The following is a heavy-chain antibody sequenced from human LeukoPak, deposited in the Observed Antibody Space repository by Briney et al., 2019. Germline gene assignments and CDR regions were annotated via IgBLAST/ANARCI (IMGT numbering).Heavy chain of an antibody. J-gene: IGHJ4*02. CDR2: INPNSGGT. CDR1: GYRFTGYY. V-gene: IGHV1-2*02. CDR3: ARDRVVRGAMGY. Sequence: ASVKVSCKASGYRFTGYYMHWVRQAPGQGLEWMGWINPNSGGTNYAQKFQGRVTMTRDTSISTAYMELSRLRSDDTAVYYCARDRVVRGAMGYWGQGTLVTVSS. D-gene: IGHD3-10*01.